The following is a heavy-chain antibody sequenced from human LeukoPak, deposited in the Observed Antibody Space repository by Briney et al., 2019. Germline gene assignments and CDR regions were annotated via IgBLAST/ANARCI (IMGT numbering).Heavy chain of an antibody. CDR3: TCHSGWSGPSE. CDR2: INHSGST. V-gene: IGHV4-34*01. D-gene: IGHD6-19*01. J-gene: IGHJ4*02. CDR1: GGSFSGYY. Sequence: PSETLSLTCGVYGGSFSGYYWTWIRQPPGKGLEWIGEINHSGSTNYNPSLKSRVTISIDTSKNQFSLKLNSVTAADTAVYYCTCHSGWSGPSEWGQGTLVIVSS.